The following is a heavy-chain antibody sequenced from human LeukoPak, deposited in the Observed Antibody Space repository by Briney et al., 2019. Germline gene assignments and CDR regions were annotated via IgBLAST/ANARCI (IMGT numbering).Heavy chain of an antibody. V-gene: IGHV4-31*03. CDR1: GGSISSSGFY. CDR3: ARHLYDFWSGYYPFDY. Sequence: SQTLSLTCTVSGGSISSSGFYWTWIRQHPGKGLEWIAYISYSGNIYYNPSLQSRITISLDTSMNQFSLKLSSVTAADTAVYYCARHLYDFWSGYYPFDYWGQGTLVTVSS. J-gene: IGHJ4*02. D-gene: IGHD3-3*01. CDR2: ISYSGNI.